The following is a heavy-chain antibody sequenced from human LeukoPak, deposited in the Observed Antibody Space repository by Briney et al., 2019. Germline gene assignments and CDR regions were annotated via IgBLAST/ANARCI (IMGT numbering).Heavy chain of an antibody. CDR1: GFTFSSYA. D-gene: IGHD6-19*01. CDR2: ISGSGDST. CDR3: ARNISSGWYVDY. J-gene: IGHJ4*02. Sequence: GRSLRLSCAVSGFTFSSYAMSWVRQAPGKGLEWVSGISGSGDSTSYADSVKGRFSVSRDNSKNTLYLQMNSLRAEDTALYYCARNISSGWYVDYWGPGTLVTVSS. V-gene: IGHV3-23*01.